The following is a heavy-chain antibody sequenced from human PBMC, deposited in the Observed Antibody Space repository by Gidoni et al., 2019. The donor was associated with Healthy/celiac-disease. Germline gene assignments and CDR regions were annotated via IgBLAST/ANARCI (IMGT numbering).Heavy chain of an antibody. Sequence: QLQLQESGPGLVKPSETLSLTCTVSGGSISSRSSYWGWLRQPPGKGLEWIGSIYYSGSTYYNTSLKSRVTISVDTSKNQFSLKLSSVTAADTAVYYCARGLYYYDSSGYYGYWGQGTLVTVSS. CDR2: IYYSGST. J-gene: IGHJ4*02. CDR1: GGSISSRSSY. CDR3: ARGLYYYDSSGYYGY. D-gene: IGHD3-22*01. V-gene: IGHV4-39*01.